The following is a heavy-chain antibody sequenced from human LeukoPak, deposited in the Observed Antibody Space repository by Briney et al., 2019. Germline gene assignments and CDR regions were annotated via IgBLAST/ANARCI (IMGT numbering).Heavy chain of an antibody. D-gene: IGHD3-3*01. CDR3: ARNDYDFLGYFDY. CDR1: GVFISSGSDY. J-gene: IGHJ4*02. CDR2: IYTSGST. Sequence: KSSQTLSLTCTVSGVFISSGSDYWRWIRQPAGKGLEWIGRIYTSGSTNYNPSLKSRITISVNTSKNQFSLKRSSVTAADTAVYYCARNDYDFLGYFDYWGQGTLVTVPS. V-gene: IGHV4-61*02.